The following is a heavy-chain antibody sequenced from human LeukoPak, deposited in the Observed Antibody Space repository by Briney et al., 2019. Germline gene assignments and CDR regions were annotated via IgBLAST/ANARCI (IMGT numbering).Heavy chain of an antibody. J-gene: IGHJ3*02. CDR1: GFTLGTYA. Sequence: KPGGSLRLSCAASGFTLGTYAMNWVRQAPGKGLDWVSSISRSGRDIYYADSVRGRFTISRDNARDSLFLQMNSLTVEDTAVYYCARGDESLQSNDALDIWGQGTTVTVSS. CDR3: ARGDESLQSNDALDI. V-gene: IGHV3-21*01. CDR2: ISRSGRDI. D-gene: IGHD4-11*01.